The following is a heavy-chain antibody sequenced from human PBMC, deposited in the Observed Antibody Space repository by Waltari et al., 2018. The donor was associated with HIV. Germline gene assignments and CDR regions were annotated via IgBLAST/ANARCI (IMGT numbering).Heavy chain of an antibody. CDR1: AGPISSGGYY. D-gene: IGHD3-22*01. J-gene: IGHJ5*02. CDR2: IYYSGST. Sequence: QVQLQESGPGLVKPSQTLSLTCTVSAGPISSGGYYWSWIRQHPGKGLEWIGFIYYSGSTYYNPSLKSRVTISVDTSKNQFSLKLSSVTAADTAVYYCARDGKSSYYYDSSPNWFDPWGQGTLVAVSS. V-gene: IGHV4-31*03. CDR3: ARDGKSSYYYDSSPNWFDP.